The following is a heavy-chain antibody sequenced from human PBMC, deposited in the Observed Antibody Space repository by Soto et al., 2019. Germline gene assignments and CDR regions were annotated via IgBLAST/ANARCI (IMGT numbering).Heavy chain of an antibody. V-gene: IGHV4-39*02. J-gene: IGHJ5*02. CDR3: ARDYYSSSSHWFDP. CDR1: GGSISSSSYY. CDR2: IYYSGST. D-gene: IGHD6-6*01. Sequence: SETLSLSCTVSGGSISSSSYYWGWIRQPPGKGLEWIGSIYYSGSTYYNPSLKSRVTISVDTSKNQFSLKLSSVTAADTAVYYCARDYYSSSSHWFDPWGQGTLVTVSS.